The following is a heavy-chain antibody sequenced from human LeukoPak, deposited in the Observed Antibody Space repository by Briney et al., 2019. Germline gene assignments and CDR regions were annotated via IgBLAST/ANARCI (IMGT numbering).Heavy chain of an antibody. CDR1: GYTFTSYY. Sequence: ASVKVSCKASGYTFTSYYVHWVRQAHGQGLERMGIINPRGGSTSYAQKFQGRVTMTRDTSTRTVYTELSSLRSEDTAVYYCARVLRFLESWFDPWGQGTLVTVSS. V-gene: IGHV1-46*03. J-gene: IGHJ5*02. CDR2: INPRGGST. D-gene: IGHD3-3*01. CDR3: ARVLRFLESWFDP.